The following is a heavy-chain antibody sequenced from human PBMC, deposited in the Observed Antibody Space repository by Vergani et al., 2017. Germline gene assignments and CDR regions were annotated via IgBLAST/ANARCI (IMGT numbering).Heavy chain of an antibody. J-gene: IGHJ4*02. CDR2: IIPILGIA. Sequence: QVQLVQSGAEVKKPGSSVKVSCKASGGTFSSYTISWVRQAPGQGLEWMGRIIPILGIANYAQKFQGRVTITADTSTSTAYMELRSLRSDDTAVYYCARDVVAGTVGPDYWGQGTLVTVSS. CDR1: GGTFSSYT. V-gene: IGHV1-69*08. CDR3: ARDVVAGTVGPDY. D-gene: IGHD6-19*01.